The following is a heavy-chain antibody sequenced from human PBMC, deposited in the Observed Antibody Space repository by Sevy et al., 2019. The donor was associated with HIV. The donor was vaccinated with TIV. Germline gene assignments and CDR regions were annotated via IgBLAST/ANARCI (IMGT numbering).Heavy chain of an antibody. V-gene: IGHV3-33*01. D-gene: IGHD3-10*01. J-gene: IGHJ6*03. CDR2: IWYDGSNK. CDR1: GFTFSSYG. CDR3: ARDPNGFGELHYYYYYMPV. Sequence: GGSLRLSCAASGFTFSSYGMHWVRQAPGKGLEWVAVIWYDGSNKYYADSVKGRFTISRDNSKNTLYLQMNSLRAEDTAVYYCARDPNGFGELHYYYYYMPVCGKGPKITVSS.